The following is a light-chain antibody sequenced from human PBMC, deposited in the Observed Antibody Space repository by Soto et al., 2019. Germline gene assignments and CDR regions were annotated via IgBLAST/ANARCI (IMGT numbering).Light chain of an antibody. CDR1: SSDVGGYNF. V-gene: IGLV2-14*01. CDR3: SSYTSGSTPYV. Sequence: QSVLTQPRSVSGSPGQSVTISCTGTSSDVGGYNFVSWYQQHPGKVPKLMIFEVSNRPSGVSNRFSGSKSGNTASLTISGLQAEDEADYYCSSYTSGSTPYVFGTGTKLTVL. CDR2: EVS. J-gene: IGLJ1*01.